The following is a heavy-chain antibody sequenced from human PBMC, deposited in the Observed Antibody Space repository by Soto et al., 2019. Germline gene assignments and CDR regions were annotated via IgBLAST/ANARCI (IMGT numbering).Heavy chain of an antibody. CDR3: VRKGDAVDI. J-gene: IGHJ3*02. Sequence: EVQLVESGGGLVQSGGSLRLSCAAPGFTLSRYDMHWVRQSPGGGLEWVSAFDTAGDTYYADSVKGRFTISREDAENSLYLQMNNLRVGDTAVYYCVRKGDAVDIWGQGTMVIVSS. V-gene: IGHV3-13*01. CDR2: FDTAGDT. CDR1: GFTLSRYD.